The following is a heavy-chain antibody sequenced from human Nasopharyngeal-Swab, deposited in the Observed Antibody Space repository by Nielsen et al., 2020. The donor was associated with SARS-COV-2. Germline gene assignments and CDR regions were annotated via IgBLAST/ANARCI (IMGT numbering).Heavy chain of an antibody. Sequence: GESLKISCAASGFTFSSDSMNWVRQAPGKGLEWVSSISGSSTYISYADSVKGRFTISRDNAKNSLYLQMNSLRAEDTAVYYCARDLGLGSSPGNDYRGQGSLVTVSS. J-gene: IGHJ4*02. CDR2: ISGSSTYI. V-gene: IGHV3-21*01. D-gene: IGHD6-13*01. CDR1: GFTFSSDS. CDR3: ARDLGLGSSPGNDY.